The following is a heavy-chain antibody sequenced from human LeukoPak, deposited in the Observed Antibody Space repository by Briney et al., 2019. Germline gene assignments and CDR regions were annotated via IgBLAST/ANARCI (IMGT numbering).Heavy chain of an antibody. CDR1: GFTFSSYS. J-gene: IGHJ4*02. Sequence: GGSLRLSCAASGFTFSSYSMNWVRPAPGKGLEWVSSISSSSSYIYYADSVKGRFTISRDNAKNSLYLQMNSLRAEDTAVYYCARDPTVVTPGYWGQGTLVTVSS. D-gene: IGHD4-23*01. CDR2: ISSSSSYI. CDR3: ARDPTVVTPGY. V-gene: IGHV3-21*01.